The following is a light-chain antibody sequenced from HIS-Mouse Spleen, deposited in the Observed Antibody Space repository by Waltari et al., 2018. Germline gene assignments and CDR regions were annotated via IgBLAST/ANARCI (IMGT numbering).Light chain of an antibody. Sequence: SYELTQPPSVSVSPGQTARITCSGDALPKQYAYWYQQQPGQAPVLVIYKDSERPSGIPERFSGSSSGKTVTLTISGVQAEDEADYYCQSADSSGTYWVFGGGTKLTVL. J-gene: IGLJ3*02. CDR3: QSADSSGTYWV. V-gene: IGLV3-25*03. CDR2: KDS. CDR1: ALPKQY.